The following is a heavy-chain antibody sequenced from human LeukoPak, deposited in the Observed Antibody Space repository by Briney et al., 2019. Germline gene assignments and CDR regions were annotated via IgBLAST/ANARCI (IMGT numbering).Heavy chain of an antibody. CDR1: GYSISSGYY. J-gene: IGHJ4*02. D-gene: IGHD3/OR15-3a*01. Sequence: PSETLSLTCAVSGYSISSGYYWAWIRQPPGKGLEWIGNIYHSGSTYYNPSLKSRVTISVDTSKNQFSLKLSSVTAADTALYYCARDPVDYYFDYWGQGTLVTVSS. CDR3: ARDPVDYYFDY. CDR2: IYHSGST. V-gene: IGHV4-38-2*02.